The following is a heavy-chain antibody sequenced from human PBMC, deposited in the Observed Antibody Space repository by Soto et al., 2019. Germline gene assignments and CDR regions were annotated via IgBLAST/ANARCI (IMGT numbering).Heavy chain of an antibody. CDR2: INHSGST. CDR3: ARESGYCSGGSCFYYYYMDA. V-gene: IGHV4-34*01. D-gene: IGHD2-15*01. Sequence: PSETLSLTCAVYGGSFSGYYWSWIRQPPGKGLEWIGEINHSGSTNYNPSLKSRVTISVDTSKNQFSLKLSSVTAADTAVYYCARESGYCSGGSCFYYYYMDAWGKGTTVTVSS. CDR1: GGSFSGYY. J-gene: IGHJ6*03.